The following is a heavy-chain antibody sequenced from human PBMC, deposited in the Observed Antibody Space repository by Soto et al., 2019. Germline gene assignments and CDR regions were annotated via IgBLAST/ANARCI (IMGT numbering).Heavy chain of an antibody. Sequence: GGSLILSCATSGFNFGVFGMHWVRQAPGKGLEWLSVLSYEGSEEYYADSVRGRFTISRDNSKSTLFLQMDSLRVEDTGVYYCALTRRSSLLEVAGPGFEYWGQGTLVTVSS. CDR2: LSYEGSEE. CDR3: ALTRRSSLLEVAGPGFEY. J-gene: IGHJ4*02. CDR1: GFNFGVFG. V-gene: IGHV3-30*03. D-gene: IGHD6-19*01.